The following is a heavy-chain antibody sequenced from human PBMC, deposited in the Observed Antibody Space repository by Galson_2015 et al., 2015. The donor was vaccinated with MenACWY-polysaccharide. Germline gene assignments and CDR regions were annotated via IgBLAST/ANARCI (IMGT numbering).Heavy chain of an antibody. CDR3: ARAAWFDY. CDR1: EFTFRDYY. CDR2: ISSGGGII. V-gene: IGHV3-11*01. J-gene: IGHJ4*02. Sequence: SLRLSCAASEFTFRDYYMSWVRQAPGKGLEWVSSISSGGGIIYYADSVKGRLTISRDNAKNSLYLQMNSLRAEDTAVYYCARAAWFDYWGQGTLVTVSS.